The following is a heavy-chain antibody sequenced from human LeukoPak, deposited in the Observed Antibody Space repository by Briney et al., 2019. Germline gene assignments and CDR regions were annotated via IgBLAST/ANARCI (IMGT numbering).Heavy chain of an antibody. D-gene: IGHD4-17*01. Sequence: SETLSLTCTVSGGSISSYYWSWIRQPPGKGLEWIGYIYYSGSTSYNPSLKSRVTISVDTSKNQFSLKLSSVTAADTAVYYCARGFPDYGDPSGYFDYWGQGTLVTVSS. V-gene: IGHV4-59*01. CDR3: ARGFPDYGDPSGYFDY. J-gene: IGHJ4*02. CDR1: GGSISSYY. CDR2: IYYSGST.